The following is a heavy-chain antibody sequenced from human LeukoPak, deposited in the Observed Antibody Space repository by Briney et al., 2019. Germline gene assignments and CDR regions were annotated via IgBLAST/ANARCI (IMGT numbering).Heavy chain of an antibody. D-gene: IGHD2-2*01. CDR1: GGTFSSYA. CDR2: INPSGGST. J-gene: IGHJ5*02. V-gene: IGHV1-46*01. Sequence: ASVKVSCKASGGTFSSYAISWVRQAPGQGLEWMGIINPSGGSTSYAQKFQGRVTMTRDTSTSTVYMELSSLRSEDTAVYYCARGLYCSSTSCYGNNWFDPWGQGTLVTVSS. CDR3: ARGLYCSSTSCYGNNWFDP.